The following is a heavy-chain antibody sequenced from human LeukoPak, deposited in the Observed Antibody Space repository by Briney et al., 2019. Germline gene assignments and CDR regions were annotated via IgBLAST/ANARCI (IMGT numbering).Heavy chain of an antibody. CDR1: GYTIANYW. CDR3: ARVRASVYSPVTSLYYFDY. D-gene: IGHD3-10*01. J-gene: IGHJ4*02. CDR2: INPNSGGT. Sequence: ASVKVSCKASGYTIANYWVHWVRQAPGQGLEWMGRINPNSGGTNYAQKFQGRVTMTRDTSISTAYMELSRLRSDDTAVYYCARVRASVYSPVTSLYYFDYWGQGTLVTVSS. V-gene: IGHV1-2*06.